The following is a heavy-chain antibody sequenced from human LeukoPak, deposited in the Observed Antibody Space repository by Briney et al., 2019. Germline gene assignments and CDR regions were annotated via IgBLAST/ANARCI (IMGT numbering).Heavy chain of an antibody. J-gene: IGHJ4*02. CDR3: AKGDNNILTGYYNSFDS. D-gene: IGHD3-9*01. V-gene: IGHV3-23*01. Sequence: GGSLRLSCAASGFTFSSYAMHWIRQAPGRGLEWVSTISGSGISTYYADFVKGRFTISRDNSRNTLYLQMNSLRAEDTALFYCAKGDNNILTGYYNSFDSWGQGTLVTVSS. CDR2: ISGSGIST. CDR1: GFTFSSYA.